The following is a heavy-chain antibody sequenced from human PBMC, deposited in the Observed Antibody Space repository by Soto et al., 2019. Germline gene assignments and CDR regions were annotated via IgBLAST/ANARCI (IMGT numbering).Heavy chain of an antibody. CDR3: ATGAAHLGWAY. Sequence: GGSLRLSCAASGFTFNNYGLNWVRQAPGKGLEWVSGISGTDGTTYYADSAKGRFSVSTDKSTNTLYLQMNSLRAEDTALYYCATGAAHLGWAYWGQGTPVTVSS. CDR2: ISGTDGTT. D-gene: IGHD7-27*01. J-gene: IGHJ4*02. CDR1: GFTFNNYG. V-gene: IGHV3-23*01.